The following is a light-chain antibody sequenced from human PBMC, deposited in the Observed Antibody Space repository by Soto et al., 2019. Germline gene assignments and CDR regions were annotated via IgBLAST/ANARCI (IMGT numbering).Light chain of an antibody. CDR2: AAS. CDR1: QGIKND. J-gene: IGKJ1*01. CDR3: LQDYSYPLT. V-gene: IGKV1-6*01. Sequence: AIQMTQSPSSLSASVGDRVTITCRASQGIKNDLGSYQQKPGKAPKLLIDAASSLQSGVPSRFSGSGSGTEFYLPISNQQPDYFATYYCLQDYSYPLTFGQGPKVDIK.